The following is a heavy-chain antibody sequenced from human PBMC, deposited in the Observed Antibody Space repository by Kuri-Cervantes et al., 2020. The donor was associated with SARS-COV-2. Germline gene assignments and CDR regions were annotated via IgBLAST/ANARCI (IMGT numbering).Heavy chain of an antibody. Sequence: GSLRLTCTVSGGSISSYYWSWSRQPPGKGLEWIWYIYYSGSTNSNSSLKSRVTITVDTSKNQFSLKLSSVTAADTAVYYCAHLEGYYDSSGYYDYWGQGTLVTVSS. CDR1: GGSISSYY. V-gene: IGHV4-59*01. CDR2: IYYSGST. D-gene: IGHD3-22*01. J-gene: IGHJ4*02. CDR3: AHLEGYYDSSGYYDY.